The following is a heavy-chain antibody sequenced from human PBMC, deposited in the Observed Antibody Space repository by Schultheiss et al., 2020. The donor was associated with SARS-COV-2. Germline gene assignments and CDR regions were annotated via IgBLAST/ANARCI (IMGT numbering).Heavy chain of an antibody. V-gene: IGHV4-34*01. CDR2: IYYSGST. CDR1: GGSFSGYY. Sequence: GSLRLSCAVYGGSFSGYYWSWIRQHPGKGLEWIGYIYYSGSTYYNPSLKSRVTISVDTSKNQFSLKLSSVTAADTAVYYCAGYCTNGVCSRYAFDIWGQGTTVTVSS. D-gene: IGHD2-8*01. J-gene: IGHJ3*02. CDR3: AGYCTNGVCSRYAFDI.